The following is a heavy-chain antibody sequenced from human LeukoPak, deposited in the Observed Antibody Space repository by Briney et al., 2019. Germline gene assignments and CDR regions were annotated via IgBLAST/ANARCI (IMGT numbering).Heavy chain of an antibody. CDR3: ARTGYSGSWYRYDYFDY. CDR1: GYTFTSYY. CDR2: INPSGGST. Sequence: ASVKVSCKASGYTFTSYYMHWVRQAPGQGLEWMGIINPSGGSTSYAQKFQGRVTMTRDTSTSTVYMELSSLRSEDTAVYYCARTGYSGSWYRYDYFDYWGQGTLVTVSS. J-gene: IGHJ4*02. D-gene: IGHD6-13*01. V-gene: IGHV1-46*01.